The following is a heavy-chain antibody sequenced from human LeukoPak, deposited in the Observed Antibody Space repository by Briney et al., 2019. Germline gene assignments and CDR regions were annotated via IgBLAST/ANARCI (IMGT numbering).Heavy chain of an antibody. CDR1: GYTFTSYY. V-gene: IGHV1-46*01. J-gene: IGHJ1*01. CDR3: ASRTGPYDSSGYYYQHFQH. Sequence: ASVKVSCKASGYTFTSYYMHWVRQAPGQGLEWMGIINPSGGSTSYAQKFQGRVTITADESTSTAYMELSSLRSEDTAVYYCASRTGPYDSSGYYYQHFQHWGQGTLVTVSS. D-gene: IGHD3-22*01. CDR2: INPSGGST.